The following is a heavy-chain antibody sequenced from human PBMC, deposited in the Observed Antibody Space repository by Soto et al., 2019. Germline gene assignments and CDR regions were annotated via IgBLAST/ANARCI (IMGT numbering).Heavy chain of an antibody. J-gene: IGHJ4*02. V-gene: IGHV4-39*01. CDR3: VGQRTTVPTQAYFDY. D-gene: IGHD4-17*01. CDR1: GGSVTNSSYY. Sequence: SETLSLTCTASGGSVTNSSYYWGWIRQSPGKGLEWIGSVYYRGRSYSKSSVKSRVTISVDTSKNRFSLSLNSVTASDTAVSFCVGQRTTVPTQAYFDYWGPGALVTVSS. CDR2: VYYRGRS.